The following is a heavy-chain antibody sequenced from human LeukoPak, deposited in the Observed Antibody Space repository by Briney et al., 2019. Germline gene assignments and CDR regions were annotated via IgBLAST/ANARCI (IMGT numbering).Heavy chain of an antibody. CDR3: ARVRGDFETD. V-gene: IGHV4-59*01. Sequence: SETLSLTCSVSGGSISSYYWTWIRQPAGKVLEWIGYRYYSGSTTYNPSLKSRVTISVDTSKSQFSLKLIAVTAADTAIYYCARVRGDFETDWGQGTLVTVSS. J-gene: IGHJ1*01. CDR1: GGSISSYY. CDR2: RYYSGST. D-gene: IGHD3-16*01.